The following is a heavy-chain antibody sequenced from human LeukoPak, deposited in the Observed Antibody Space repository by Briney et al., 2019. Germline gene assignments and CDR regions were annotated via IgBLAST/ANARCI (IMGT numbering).Heavy chain of an antibody. CDR2: ISYGGTT. V-gene: IGHV4-39*01. D-gene: IGHD2-2*02. Sequence: SETLSLTCTVSGGSISSNTYYWGWIRQPPGKGLEWIGSISYGGTTYYNPSLESRVTISVDTYKNQFSVNLSSVTAADTAVYYCGRRPGGAIEYWGQGTLVTVSS. J-gene: IGHJ4*02. CDR1: GGSISSNTYY. CDR3: GRRPGGAIEY.